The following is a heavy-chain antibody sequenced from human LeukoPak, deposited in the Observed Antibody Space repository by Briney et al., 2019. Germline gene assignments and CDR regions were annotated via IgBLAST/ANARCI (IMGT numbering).Heavy chain of an antibody. J-gene: IGHJ6*02. D-gene: IGHD1-26*01. CDR3: ATPTDYYYYYGMDV. CDR2: INHSGST. CDR1: GGSISSGGYY. Sequence: SETLSLTCTVSGGSISSGGYYWSWMRQPPGKGLEWIGEINHSGSTNYNPSLKSRVTISVDTSKNQFSLKLSSVTAADTAVYYCATPTDYYYYYGMDVWGQGTTVTVSS. V-gene: IGHV4-39*07.